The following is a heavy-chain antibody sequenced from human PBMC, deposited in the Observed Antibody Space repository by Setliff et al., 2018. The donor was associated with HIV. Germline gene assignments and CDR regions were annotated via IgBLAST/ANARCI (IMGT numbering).Heavy chain of an antibody. V-gene: IGHV4-39*01. D-gene: IGHD6-13*01. CDR2: IYHTGRT. CDR1: GGSIDNNKYY. CDR3: ARHRYSSSINWFDP. Sequence: ASETLSLTCSVSGGSIDNNKYYWTWIRQPPGKGLEWTGSIYHTGRTYYNRSLESRLTISIDTSKNQFSLKLTSVTAADTAMYYCARHRYSSSINWFDPWGQGTLVTVSS. J-gene: IGHJ5*02.